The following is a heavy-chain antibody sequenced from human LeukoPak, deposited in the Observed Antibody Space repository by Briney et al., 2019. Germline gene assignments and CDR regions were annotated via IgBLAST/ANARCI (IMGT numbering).Heavy chain of an antibody. CDR2: MSYDGNEK. CDR3: ASEFREDHSVSQYFQH. Sequence: PGGSMRLSCAASGFTFSSYAMHWVRQAPGKGLEWVAFMSYDGNEKHYADSVKGRFTISRDNSKNTLYLQMNSLRAEDTAVYFCASEFREDHSVSQYFQHWGQGTLVSVSS. D-gene: IGHD5/OR15-5a*01. J-gene: IGHJ1*01. CDR1: GFTFSSYA. V-gene: IGHV3-30*04.